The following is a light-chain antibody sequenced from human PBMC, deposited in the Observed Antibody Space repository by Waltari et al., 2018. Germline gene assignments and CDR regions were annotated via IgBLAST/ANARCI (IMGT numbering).Light chain of an antibody. Sequence: DVVMTQSPLSLPVTLGQPASISCRSSERLVHTDGNIYLHWFQQGPGHSPRRLIYMVSQRDSGVPDRFSGSGSGTDFTLKISRVEAEDVGIYYCMQSTHWPPWTFGQGTKVEIK. CDR1: ERLVHTDGNIY. CDR2: MVS. J-gene: IGKJ1*01. V-gene: IGKV2-30*02. CDR3: MQSTHWPPWT.